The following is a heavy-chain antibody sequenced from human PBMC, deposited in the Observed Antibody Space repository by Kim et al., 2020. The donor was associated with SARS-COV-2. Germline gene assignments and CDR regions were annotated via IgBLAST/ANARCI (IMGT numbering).Heavy chain of an antibody. V-gene: IGHV1-8*01. D-gene: IGHD3-9*01. J-gene: IGHJ3*02. CDR3: ARDGPARYCDWLSRNHDAFDI. Sequence: ASVKVACKASGYTFTSYDINWVRQATGQGLEWMGWMNPNSGNTGYAQKFQGRVTMTRNTSISTAYMELSSLRSEDTAVYYCARDGPARYCDWLSRNHDAFDIWGQGTMVTVSS. CDR2: MNPNSGNT. CDR1: GYTFTSYD.